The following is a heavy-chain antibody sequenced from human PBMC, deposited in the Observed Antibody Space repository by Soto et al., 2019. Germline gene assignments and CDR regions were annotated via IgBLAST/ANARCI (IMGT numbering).Heavy chain of an antibody. V-gene: IGHV3-33*01. CDR3: ARDLGGEYSSSAGDY. J-gene: IGHJ4*02. CDR1: GFTFSSYG. CDR2: IWYDGSNK. D-gene: IGHD6-6*01. Sequence: QVQLVESGGGVVQPGRSLRLSCAASGFTFSSYGMHWVRQAPGKGLEWVAVIWYDGSNKYYADSVKGRFTISRDNSKNTLXLQXXSLXAEDTAVYYCARDLGGEYSSSAGDYWGQGTLVTVSS.